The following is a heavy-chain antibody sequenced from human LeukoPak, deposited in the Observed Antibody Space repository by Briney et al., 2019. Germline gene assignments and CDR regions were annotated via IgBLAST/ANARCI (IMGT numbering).Heavy chain of an antibody. D-gene: IGHD3-22*01. Sequence: SETLSLTCTVSGGSISSYYWSWIRQPPGKGLEWIGYIYYNGRTDCNPSLKSRVTISVDTSKIQFSLKLSSVTAADTAVYYCARYTNYFDSSGYSYYYMDVWGKGTTVTISS. CDR2: IYYNGRT. CDR3: ARYTNYFDSSGYSYYYMDV. V-gene: IGHV4-59*01. J-gene: IGHJ6*03. CDR1: GGSISSYY.